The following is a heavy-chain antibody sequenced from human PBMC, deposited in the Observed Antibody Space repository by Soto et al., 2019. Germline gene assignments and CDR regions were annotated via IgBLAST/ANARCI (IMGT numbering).Heavy chain of an antibody. CDR2: INPNSGGT. J-gene: IGHJ4*02. CDR3: EVQLLLSSSFDY. D-gene: IGHD5-18*01. CDR1: GYTFTGYY. Sequence: GALVKVSCKASGYTFTGYYMHWGRHAPGKGFEWMEWINPNSGGTNYAQKFKGRVTMTRNTSTSTAYMELSRLRCDEPDVYDCEVQLLLSSSFDYWGQGTLVTVSS. V-gene: IGHV1-2*02.